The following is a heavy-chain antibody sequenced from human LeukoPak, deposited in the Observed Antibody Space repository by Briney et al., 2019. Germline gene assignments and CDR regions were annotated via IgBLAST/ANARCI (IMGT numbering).Heavy chain of an antibody. CDR1: GGSFSDYY. Sequence: MSSETLSLTCAVYGGSFSDYYWSWIRQPPGKGLEWIGEIYHSGSTKYNPSLKSRVTMSVDTSKNQFSLKLSSVTAADTAVYYCARQGNTTSLFDCWGQGTLVTVSA. D-gene: IGHD1-14*01. CDR2: IYHSGST. J-gene: IGHJ4*02. CDR3: ARQGNTTSLFDC. V-gene: IGHV4-34*01.